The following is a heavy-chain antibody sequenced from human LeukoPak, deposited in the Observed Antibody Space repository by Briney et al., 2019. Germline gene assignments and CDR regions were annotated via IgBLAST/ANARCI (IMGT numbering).Heavy chain of an antibody. CDR3: ARDQGRGYSYGLAD. CDR1: GGSISSGGYS. D-gene: IGHD5-18*01. V-gene: IGHV4-30-2*01. CDR2: IYHSGST. Sequence: PSETLSLTCAVSGGSISSGGYSWSWIRQPPGKGLEWIGYIYHSGSTYYNPSLKSRVTISVDRSKNQFSLKLSSVTAADTAVYYCARDQGRGYSYGLADWGQGTLVTVSS. J-gene: IGHJ4*02.